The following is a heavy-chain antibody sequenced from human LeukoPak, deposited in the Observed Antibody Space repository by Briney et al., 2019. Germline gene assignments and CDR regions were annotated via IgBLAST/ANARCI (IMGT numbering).Heavy chain of an antibody. D-gene: IGHD3-16*01. CDR2: VYYSGNT. Sequence: SETLSLTCTVSGGSISRSSSVWAWIRQPPGKGLEWIGNVYYSGNTHYTPSLKSRVTISLDTSKNQFSLRLTSVTAADTAVYYCARHGLYQDYGYWGQGTLVTVSS. CDR3: ARHGLYQDYGY. J-gene: IGHJ4*02. V-gene: IGHV4-39*01. CDR1: GGSISRSSSV.